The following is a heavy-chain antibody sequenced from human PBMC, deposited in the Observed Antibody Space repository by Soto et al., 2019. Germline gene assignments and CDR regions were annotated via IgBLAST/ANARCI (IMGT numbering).Heavy chain of an antibody. CDR3: ARDDPYYDSSGYYYGGPDY. J-gene: IGHJ4*02. Sequence: GGSLRLSCAASGFTFSSYAMHWVRQAPGKGLEWVAGMSYDGSNKYYADSVKGRFTISRDNSKNTLYLQMNSLRAEDTAVYYCARDDPYYDSSGYYYGGPDYWGQGTLVTVSS. CDR1: GFTFSSYA. V-gene: IGHV3-30-3*01. CDR2: MSYDGSNK. D-gene: IGHD3-22*01.